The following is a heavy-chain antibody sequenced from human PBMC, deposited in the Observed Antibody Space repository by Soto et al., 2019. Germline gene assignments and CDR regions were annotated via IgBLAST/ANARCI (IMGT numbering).Heavy chain of an antibody. V-gene: IGHV6-1*01. CDR1: GDSVSSNSAA. Sequence: KQSQTLSLTCAISGDSVSSNSAAWNWIRQSPSRGLEWLGRTYYRSKWYNDYAVSVKSRITINPDTSKNQFSLQLSSVTPEDTAVYYCARDLFLPQLTGSSSHLDYWGQGTLVTVSS. CDR2: TYYRSKWYN. CDR3: ARDLFLPQLTGSSSHLDY. D-gene: IGHD7-27*01. J-gene: IGHJ4*02.